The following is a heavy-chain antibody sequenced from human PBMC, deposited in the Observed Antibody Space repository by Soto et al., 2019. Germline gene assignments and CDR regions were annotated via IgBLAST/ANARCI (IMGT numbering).Heavy chain of an antibody. Sequence: QLQLQESGPGLVKPSETLSLTCTVSGGSISSSSYYWGWIRQPPGKGLEWIGSIYYSGGTYYNPSLKRRVTISVDPSKTQFSLKLSSVTAADTAVYYCARHVPPDSSGYYPTGGGAFDIWGQGTMVTVSS. D-gene: IGHD3-22*01. CDR3: ARHVPPDSSGYYPTGGGAFDI. V-gene: IGHV4-39*01. CDR1: GGSISSSSYY. CDR2: IYYSGGT. J-gene: IGHJ3*02.